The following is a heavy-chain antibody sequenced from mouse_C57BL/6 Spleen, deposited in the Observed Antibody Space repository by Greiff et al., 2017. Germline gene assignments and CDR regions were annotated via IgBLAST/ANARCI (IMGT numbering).Heavy chain of an antibody. J-gene: IGHJ4*01. D-gene: IGHD3-3*01. V-gene: IGHV1-50*01. Sequence: QVQLQQPGAELVKPGASVKLSCKASGYTFTSYWMQWVKQRPGQGLEWIGEIDPSDSYTNYNQKFKGKATLTVDTSSSTAYMQLSSLTSEDSSVYYCGGGGRGDAMDDWGQGTSVTVSS. CDR2: IDPSDSYT. CDR3: GGGGRGDAMDD. CDR1: GYTFTSYW.